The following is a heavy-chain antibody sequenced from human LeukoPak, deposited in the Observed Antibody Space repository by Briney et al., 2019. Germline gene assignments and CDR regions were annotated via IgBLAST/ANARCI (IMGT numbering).Heavy chain of an antibody. CDR1: GFTFSSYG. J-gene: IGHJ6*03. CDR2: IWYDGSDK. Sequence: GGSLRLSCAASGFTFSSYGMHWVRQAPGKGLEWVAVIWYDGSDKYYADSVKGRFTISRDNSKNTLYLQMNSLRAEDTAVYYCAKDKDYGYYMDVWGKGTTVTVSS. V-gene: IGHV3-33*06. CDR3: AKDKDYGYYMDV. D-gene: IGHD3-16*01.